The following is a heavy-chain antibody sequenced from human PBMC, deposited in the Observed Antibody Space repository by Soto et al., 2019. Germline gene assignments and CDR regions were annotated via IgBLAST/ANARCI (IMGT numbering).Heavy chain of an antibody. CDR1: GGSFSGYY. J-gene: IGHJ4*02. CDR3: AGHIRTEPDY. CDR2: INHSGST. V-gene: IGHV4-34*01. D-gene: IGHD2-2*02. Sequence: PSETLSLTCAVYGGSFSGYYWSWIRQPPGKGLEWIGEINHSGSTNYNPSLKSRVTISVDTSKNQFSLKLSSVTAADTAVYYCAGHIRTEPDYWGQGTLVTVSS.